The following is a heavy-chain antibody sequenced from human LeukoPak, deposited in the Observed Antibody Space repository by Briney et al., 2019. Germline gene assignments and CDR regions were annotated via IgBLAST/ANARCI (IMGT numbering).Heavy chain of an antibody. D-gene: IGHD3-10*01. CDR2: IYYSGST. Sequence: NSSETLSLTCTVSGGSISSYYWSWIRQPPGKGLEWIGYIYYSGSTNYNPSLKSRVTISVDTSKNQFSLKLSSVTAADTAVYYCGRGIDYYESGKYYRFDCWGQGALVTVSS. CDR1: GGSISSYY. J-gene: IGHJ4*02. V-gene: IGHV4-59*01. CDR3: GRGIDYYESGKYYRFDC.